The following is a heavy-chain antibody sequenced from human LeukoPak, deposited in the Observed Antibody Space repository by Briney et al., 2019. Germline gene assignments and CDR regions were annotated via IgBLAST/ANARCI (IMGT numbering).Heavy chain of an antibody. Sequence: GGSLRLSWAASGFTFSDYSMNWVRQAPGKGLEWISYIGIDSGNTNYADSVKGRFTISGDKAKNSLYLQMNSLRVEDTAVYYCARDYKYAFDNWGQGTLVTVSS. CDR2: IGIDSGNT. V-gene: IGHV3-48*01. J-gene: IGHJ4*02. CDR3: ARDYKYAFDN. CDR1: GFTFSDYS. D-gene: IGHD5-24*01.